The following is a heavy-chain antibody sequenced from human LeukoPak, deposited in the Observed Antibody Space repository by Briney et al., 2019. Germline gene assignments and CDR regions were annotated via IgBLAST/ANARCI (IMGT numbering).Heavy chain of an antibody. Sequence: SETLSLTCTVSGYSISSNYYWSWIRQPAGKGLEWIGRIYTSGSTNYNPSLKSRVTISVDTSKNQFSLKLSSVTAADTAVYYCARTRKYAVAGFLDYWGQGTLVTVSS. D-gene: IGHD6-19*01. V-gene: IGHV4-4*07. CDR2: IYTSGST. CDR3: ARTRKYAVAGFLDY. J-gene: IGHJ4*02. CDR1: GYSISSNYY.